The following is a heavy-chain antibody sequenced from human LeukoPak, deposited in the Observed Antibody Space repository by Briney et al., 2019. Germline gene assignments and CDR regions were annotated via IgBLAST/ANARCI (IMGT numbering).Heavy chain of an antibody. J-gene: IGHJ4*02. CDR3: AKELGWELPAEAY. V-gene: IGHV3-23*01. D-gene: IGHD1-26*01. CDR1: GFTFKNYV. Sequence: PGGSLRLSCVASGFTFKNYVMNWVRQAPGKGLEWLATIYGSGVSISYADSVKGRFTISGDNSNNTLFLLMNSLRAEDTAMYYCAKELGWELPAEAYWGQGILVTVSS. CDR2: IYGSGVSI.